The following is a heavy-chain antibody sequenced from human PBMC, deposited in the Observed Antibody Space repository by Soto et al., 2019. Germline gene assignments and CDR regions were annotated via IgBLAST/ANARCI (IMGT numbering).Heavy chain of an antibody. J-gene: IGHJ4*02. CDR1: CFPFTRYY. CDR2: VSAYNGNT. CDR3: AREHSSSWRFDY. D-gene: IGHD6-13*01. Sequence: ASGKGSCKASCFPFTRYYINWGRQAPGQGLEWMGWVSAYNGNTHYEQKLQGRVTLTTDTSTSTAYMELRSLRSEDTAVYYCAREHSSSWRFDYWGQGTLVTVSS. V-gene: IGHV1-18*01.